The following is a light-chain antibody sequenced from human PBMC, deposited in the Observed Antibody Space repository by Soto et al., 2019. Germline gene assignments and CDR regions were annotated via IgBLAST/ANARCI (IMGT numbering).Light chain of an antibody. Sequence: EIVLTQSPGTLSLSPGERATLSCRASQSVSSSYLAWYQQQPGQAPRLLIYGASSRATGIPGRFSGSGSGTDFTLIISRLEPEDFAVYYCQQYGSSPRTFGQGTKVEIK. CDR2: GAS. CDR3: QQYGSSPRT. CDR1: QSVSSSY. J-gene: IGKJ1*01. V-gene: IGKV3-20*01.